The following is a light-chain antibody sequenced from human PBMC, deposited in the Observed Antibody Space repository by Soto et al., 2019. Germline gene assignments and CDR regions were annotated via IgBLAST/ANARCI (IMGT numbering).Light chain of an antibody. Sequence: DVQMTQSPSSLSASVGDRVAITCRASQTITFYLNWYQLEPGKPPKLLIYGANTLQSGDPSRFSAGGSGTDFTLNINNLKLEDFATYYCQKTYSPPFTFGQGTKLQTK. CDR3: QKTYSPPFT. J-gene: IGKJ2*01. CDR1: QTITFY. V-gene: IGKV1-39*01. CDR2: GAN.